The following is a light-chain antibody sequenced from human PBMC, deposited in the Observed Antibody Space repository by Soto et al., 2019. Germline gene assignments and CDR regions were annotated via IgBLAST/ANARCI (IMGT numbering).Light chain of an antibody. CDR2: GTS. CDR1: SSNIGAGYD. CDR3: QSYDRSLRTYV. V-gene: IGLV1-40*01. Sequence: QSVLTQPPSVSGAPGQRVTISCSGSSSNIGAGYDVNWYRQLPGTAPKLLIYGTSDRPSWVPDRFSGSKSGTSASLAITGLQAEDEADYFCQSYDRSLRTYVFGTATKVTVL. J-gene: IGLJ1*01.